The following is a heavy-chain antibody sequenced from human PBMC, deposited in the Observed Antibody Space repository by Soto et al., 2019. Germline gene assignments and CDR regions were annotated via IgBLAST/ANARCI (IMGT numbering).Heavy chain of an antibody. V-gene: IGHV3-48*02. J-gene: IGHJ4*02. Sequence: EVQLVESGGDLVQRGGSLRLSCAASGFTFSVYSMNWVRQAPGKGLEWFSYITSDTKTIKYADSVKGRFTISRDNAKNSVDLQMNSLRDGGTAVYYCARSGEGPFDYWGQGTVVTFSS. CDR1: GFTFSVYS. CDR3: ARSGEGPFDY. CDR2: ITSDTKTI. D-gene: IGHD3-10*01.